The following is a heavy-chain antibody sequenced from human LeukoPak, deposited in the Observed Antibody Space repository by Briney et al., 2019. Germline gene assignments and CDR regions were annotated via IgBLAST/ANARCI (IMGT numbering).Heavy chain of an antibody. CDR2: FDPEDGET. Sequence: ASVKVSCKVSGYTLTELSMHWVRQAPGKGLEWMGGFDPEDGETIYAQKFQGRVTVTEDTSTDTAYVELSSLRSEDTAVYYCATELIVGATYWGQGTLVTVSS. CDR3: ATELIVGATY. D-gene: IGHD1-26*01. CDR1: GYTLTELS. V-gene: IGHV1-24*01. J-gene: IGHJ4*02.